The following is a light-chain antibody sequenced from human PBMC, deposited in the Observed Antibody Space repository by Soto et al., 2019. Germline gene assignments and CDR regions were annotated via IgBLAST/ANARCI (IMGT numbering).Light chain of an antibody. V-gene: IGKV3-20*01. CDR1: QSVSSSY. CDR3: QQYGSSGT. CDR2: GAS. Sequence: IVLTQSPAILAFSPGDRATLSCRASQSVSSSYLAWYQHKPGQAPRLLIHGASSRVTGIPDRFSGSGSGTDFTLTISRLEPEDFAVYYCQQYGSSGTFGQGTKVDIK. J-gene: IGKJ1*01.